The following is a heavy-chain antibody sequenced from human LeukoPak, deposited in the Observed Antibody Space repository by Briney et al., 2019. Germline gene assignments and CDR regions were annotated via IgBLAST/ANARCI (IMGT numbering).Heavy chain of an antibody. CDR2: IQYDDSVE. CDR1: GFSFKKYG. Sequence: TGGSLRLSCTASGFSFKKYGTHWVRQAPGKGLEWVTFIQYDDSVEFYADSVKGRFTISRDNSKNTLYLQMNSLRAEDTAVYYCARGDSSGLDYWGQGTLVTVSS. J-gene: IGHJ4*02. V-gene: IGHV3-30*02. CDR3: ARGDSSGLDY. D-gene: IGHD3-22*01.